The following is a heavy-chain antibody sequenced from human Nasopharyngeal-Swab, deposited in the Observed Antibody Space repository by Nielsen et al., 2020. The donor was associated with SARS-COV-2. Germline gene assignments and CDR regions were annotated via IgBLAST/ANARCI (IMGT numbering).Heavy chain of an antibody. Sequence: GSLRLSCAVYGGSFSGYYWSWIRQLPGRGLEWIGEINHSGSTNYNPSLKSRVTISVDTSKNQFSLKLSSVTAADTAVYYCGRRPKTYYDILTGYQRLYYFDYWGQGTLVTVSS. D-gene: IGHD3-9*01. V-gene: IGHV4-34*01. CDR3: GRRPKTYYDILTGYQRLYYFDY. CDR1: GGSFSGYY. CDR2: INHSGST. J-gene: IGHJ4*02.